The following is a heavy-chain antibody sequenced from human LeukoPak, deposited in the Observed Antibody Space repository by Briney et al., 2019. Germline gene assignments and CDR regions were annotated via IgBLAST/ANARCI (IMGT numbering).Heavy chain of an antibody. Sequence: GGSLRLSCAASGFIFSSYWMAWVRQAPGKGLEWVVNIKEDGSDKNYVDSVKGRFTISRDNAKNSLYLQMNSLRAEDTAVYYCATASRLSYDTFDIWGQGTVVTVSS. D-gene: IGHD2/OR15-2a*01. CDR1: GFIFSSYW. V-gene: IGHV3-7*01. CDR3: ATASRLSYDTFDI. J-gene: IGHJ3*02. CDR2: IKEDGSDK.